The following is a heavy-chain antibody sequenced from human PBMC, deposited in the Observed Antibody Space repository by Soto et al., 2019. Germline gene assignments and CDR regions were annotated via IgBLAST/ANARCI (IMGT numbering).Heavy chain of an antibody. J-gene: IGHJ4*02. Sequence: QVQLVESGGGVVQPGGSLRLSCAASGLTFSRAGMHWVRQAPGKGLEWVAVISDDGNNIYYADSVKGRFTISRDNYKDPLYLQMNSLRVEDTAVYYCAKDKGKKSFDYWGQGILVTVSS. CDR3: AKDKGKKSFDY. CDR1: GLTFSRAG. V-gene: IGHV3-30*18. CDR2: ISDDGNNI.